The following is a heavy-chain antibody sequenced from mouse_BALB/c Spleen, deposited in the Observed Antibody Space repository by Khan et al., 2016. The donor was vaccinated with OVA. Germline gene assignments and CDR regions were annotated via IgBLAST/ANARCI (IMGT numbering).Heavy chain of an antibody. D-gene: IGHD1-1*01. V-gene: IGHV5-6*01. Sequence: EVQLVESGGDLVKPGGSLKHSCAASGFTFSTYGMSWVRQTPDKRLEWVATVSTGGGYTYYPDSVKGRFTISRDNAKNTLYLQMSSLKSEDTAMFYCARLAYYYDSEGFAYWGQGTLVTVSA. CDR3: ARLAYYYDSEGFAY. CDR1: GFTFSTYG. CDR2: VSTGGGYT. J-gene: IGHJ3*01.